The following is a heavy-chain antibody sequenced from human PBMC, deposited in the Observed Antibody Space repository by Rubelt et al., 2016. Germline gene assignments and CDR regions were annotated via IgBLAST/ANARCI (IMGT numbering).Heavy chain of an antibody. CDR2: VNPRGGST. V-gene: IGHV1-46*01. CDR3: ARSPRYDFEDNWFDP. Sequence: QVQLVQSGAEVKKPGASVKVSCKASGYTFTSYYMHWVRQAPGQGLEGMGIVNPRGGSTSYAQKFQGRVTMTRDTSTSTGYMELSSLRSEDTAVYYCARSPRYDFEDNWFDPWGQGTLVTVSS. J-gene: IGHJ5*02. D-gene: IGHD3-3*01. CDR1: GYTFTSYY.